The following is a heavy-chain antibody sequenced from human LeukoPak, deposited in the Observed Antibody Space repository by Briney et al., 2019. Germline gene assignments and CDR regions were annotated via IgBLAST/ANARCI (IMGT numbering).Heavy chain of an antibody. CDR1: GGSISSGGYY. Sequence: PSQTLSLTCTVSGGSISSGGYYWSWIRQPPGKGLEWIGYIYHSGSTYYNPSLQSRVAISVDTSKNQFSLKLSSVTAADTAVYYCARDAYGRITIFGVVNYYYYMDVWGKGTTVTVSS. CDR2: IYHSGST. D-gene: IGHD3-3*01. V-gene: IGHV4-30-2*01. J-gene: IGHJ6*03. CDR3: ARDAYGRITIFGVVNYYYYMDV.